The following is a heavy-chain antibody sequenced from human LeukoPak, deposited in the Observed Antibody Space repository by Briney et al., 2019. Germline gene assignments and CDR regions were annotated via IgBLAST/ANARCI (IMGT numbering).Heavy chain of an antibody. CDR2: INHSGST. J-gene: IGHJ6*03. CDR1: GGSFSGYY. D-gene: IGHD3-22*01. V-gene: IGHV4-34*01. CDR3: ARGYDSSGYIYYYYYMDV. Sequence: PSETLSLTCAVYGGSFSGYYWSWIRQPPGKGLEWIGEINHSGSTNYNPSLKSRVTISVDTSKNQFSLRLSSVTAADTAVYYCARGYDSSGYIYYYYYMDVRVKGTTVTVSS.